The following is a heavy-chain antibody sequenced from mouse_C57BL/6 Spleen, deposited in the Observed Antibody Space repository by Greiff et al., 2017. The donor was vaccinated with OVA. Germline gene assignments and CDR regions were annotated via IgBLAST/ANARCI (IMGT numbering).Heavy chain of an antibody. CDR3: ARRYYYWSSYVSMDY. V-gene: IGHV14-2*01. CDR1: GFNIKDYY. Sequence: EVQLQQSGAELVKPGASVKLSCKASGFNIKDYYMHWVKQRPEQGLEWIGRIDPEDGETNSDPKFKGRATLTADPSSNTSYLQLRILTSEDTAVYYCARRYYYWSSYVSMDYWGQGTSVTVSS. CDR2: IDPEDGET. D-gene: IGHD1-1*01. J-gene: IGHJ4*01.